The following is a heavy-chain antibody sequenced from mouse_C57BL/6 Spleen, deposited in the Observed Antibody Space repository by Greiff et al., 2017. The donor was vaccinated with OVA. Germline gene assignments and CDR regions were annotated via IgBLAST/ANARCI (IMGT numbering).Heavy chain of an antibody. CDR1: GFTFSNYW. V-gene: IGHV6-3*01. CDR3: TETMGFGV. D-gene: IGHD1-1*02. J-gene: IGHJ1*03. CDR2: IRLKSDNYAT. Sequence: EVKLEESGGGLVQPGGSMKLSCVASGFTFSNYWMNWVRQSPEKGLEWVAQIRLKSDNYATHYAESVKGRFTISRDDSKSSVYLQMNNLRAEDTGIYYCTETMGFGVWGTGTTVTVSS.